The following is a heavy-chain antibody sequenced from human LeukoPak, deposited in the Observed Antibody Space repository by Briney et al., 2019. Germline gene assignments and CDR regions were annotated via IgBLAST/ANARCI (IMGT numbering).Heavy chain of an antibody. Sequence: ASVKVSCKASGYTFTGYYMQWVRQAPGQGLEWMGWIHPSSGDINYSQKFQGRVTMTRDTSISTAYMELSRLTSDDTAVYYCARVRGYDYVCGSCPYWGQGTLVTVSS. CDR1: GYTFTGYY. V-gene: IGHV1-2*02. J-gene: IGHJ4*02. D-gene: IGHD3-16*01. CDR3: ARVRGYDYVCGSCPY. CDR2: IHPSSGDI.